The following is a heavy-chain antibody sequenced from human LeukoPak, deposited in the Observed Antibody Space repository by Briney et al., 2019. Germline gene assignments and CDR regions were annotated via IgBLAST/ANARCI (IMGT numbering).Heavy chain of an antibody. CDR3: ASPFRGGSYYAAFDI. CDR1: GFTFSSYG. CDR2: ISYDGSNK. Sequence: GRSLRLSCAASGFTFSSYGMHWVRQAPGKGLEWVAVISYDGSNKYYADSVKGRFTISRDNSKNTLYLQMNSLRAEDTAVYYCASPFRGGSYYAAFDIWGQGTMVTVSS. D-gene: IGHD1-26*01. J-gene: IGHJ3*02. V-gene: IGHV3-30*03.